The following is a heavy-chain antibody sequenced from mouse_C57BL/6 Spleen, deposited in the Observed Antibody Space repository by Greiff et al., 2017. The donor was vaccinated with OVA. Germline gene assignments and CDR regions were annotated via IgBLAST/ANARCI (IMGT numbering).Heavy chain of an antibody. V-gene: IGHV1-76*01. CDR2: IYPGSGNT. CDR3: ARDDGYCFEY. D-gene: IGHD2-3*01. CDR1: GYTFTDHY. Sequence: QVQLQQSGAEVVRPGASVKLSCKASGYTFTDHYINWVKQRPGQGLEWIARIYPGSGNTYYNEKFKGKATLTAEKSSNTAYMQLSSLTSEDSAVYFCARDDGYCFEYWGQGTTLTVSS. J-gene: IGHJ2*01.